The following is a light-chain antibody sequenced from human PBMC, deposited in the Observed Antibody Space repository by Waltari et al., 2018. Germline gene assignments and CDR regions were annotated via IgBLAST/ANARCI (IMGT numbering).Light chain of an antibody. Sequence: DIQMTQSPSVMYASVGDRVTITCRASQAINVFAGWFQQRPGEAPRRLIYAASTLQIRVPSRFSGSGYGTEFTLTISSLQPEDFATYYCLQHKTYPHAFGQGTRVEIK. J-gene: IGKJ2*01. V-gene: IGKV1-17*03. CDR2: AAS. CDR3: LQHKTYPHA. CDR1: QAINVF.